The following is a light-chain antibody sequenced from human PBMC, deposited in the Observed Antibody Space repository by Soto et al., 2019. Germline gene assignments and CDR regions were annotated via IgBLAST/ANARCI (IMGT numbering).Light chain of an antibody. Sequence: EILMTQSPSTLSVSPGESATLSCRASQRISTNSAWYQHKRGQAPRLLIYGASTRATGIPARFSGSGSETEFTLTITSLQYEDFAVYYCQHYNNWHAWTFGQGTKGDIK. CDR2: GAS. CDR1: QRISTN. CDR3: QHYNNWHAWT. V-gene: IGKV3D-15*01. J-gene: IGKJ1*01.